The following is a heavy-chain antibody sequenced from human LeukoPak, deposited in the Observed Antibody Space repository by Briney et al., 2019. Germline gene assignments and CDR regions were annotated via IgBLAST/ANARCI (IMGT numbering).Heavy chain of an antibody. Sequence: GGSLRLSCAASGFTFSSYAMSWVRQAPGKGLEWVSAISGSGGSTYYADSVKGRFTISRDNSKNTPYLQMNSLRAEDTAVYYCAKAGLTTYYYGSGTLLPYYGMDVWGQGTTVTASS. CDR2: ISGSGGST. V-gene: IGHV3-23*01. J-gene: IGHJ6*02. D-gene: IGHD3-10*01. CDR3: AKAGLTTYYYGSGTLLPYYGMDV. CDR1: GFTFSSYA.